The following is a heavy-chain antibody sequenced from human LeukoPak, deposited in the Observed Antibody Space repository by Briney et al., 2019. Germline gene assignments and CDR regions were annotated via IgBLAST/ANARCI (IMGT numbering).Heavy chain of an antibody. V-gene: IGHV3-7*01. CDR1: GFTFTRYW. CDR2: INQDGSEK. J-gene: IGHJ4*02. D-gene: IGHD5-12*01. CDR3: ARDSPPRYSGSEWQI. Sequence: GGSLRLSCAASGFTFTRYWMSWVRQAPGKGLEWVAVINQDGSEKYYVDSVKGRFTISRDNTQNSLSLQMNSLRAEDTAVYYCARDSPPRYSGSEWQIWGQGTLVTVSS.